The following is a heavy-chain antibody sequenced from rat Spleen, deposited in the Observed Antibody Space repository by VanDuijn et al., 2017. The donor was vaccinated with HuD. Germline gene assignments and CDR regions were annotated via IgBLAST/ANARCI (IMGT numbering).Heavy chain of an antibody. J-gene: IGHJ2*01. CDR3: AREYYSSPDY. CDR2: IWNVGGT. Sequence: QVQLKESGPGLVQPSQTLSLTCTVSGLSLTSNSVSWIRQPPGKGLEWMGVIWNVGGTRYNSALKSRLSISRDTSKSQVFLKMNTLQSEDTATYYCAREYYSSPDYWGQGVMVTVSS. D-gene: IGHD1-2*01. CDR1: GLSLTSNS. V-gene: IGHV2-47*01.